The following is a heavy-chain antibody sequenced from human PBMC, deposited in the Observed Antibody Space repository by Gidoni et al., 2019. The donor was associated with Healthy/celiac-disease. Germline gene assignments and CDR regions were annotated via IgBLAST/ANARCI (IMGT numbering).Heavy chain of an antibody. Sequence: QLQLQESGPGLVKPSATLSLTCTVSGGSISSSSYYWGWIRQPPGKGLEWIGSIYYSGSTYSNPSLKSRVTISVDTSKNQFSLKLSSVTAADTAVYYCARARRIQLWAYFDYWGQGTLVTVSS. CDR1: GGSISSSSYY. V-gene: IGHV4-39*07. CDR3: ARARRIQLWAYFDY. CDR2: IYYSGST. D-gene: IGHD5-18*01. J-gene: IGHJ4*02.